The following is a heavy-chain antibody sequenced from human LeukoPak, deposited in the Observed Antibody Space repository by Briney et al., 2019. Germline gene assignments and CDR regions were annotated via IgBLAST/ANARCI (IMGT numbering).Heavy chain of an antibody. V-gene: IGHV3-23*01. D-gene: IGHD1-1*01. Sequence: PGGSLRLSCAASGFTVSSYYMTWVRQAPGKGLEWVSTIRSNGDTTYNADSVKGRFTISRDNSKNTLYLELNSLRVEDTATFYCAKGQELDDGVFDSWGQGTMVTVSS. CDR1: GFTVSSYY. CDR2: IRSNGDTT. CDR3: AKGQELDDGVFDS. J-gene: IGHJ4*02.